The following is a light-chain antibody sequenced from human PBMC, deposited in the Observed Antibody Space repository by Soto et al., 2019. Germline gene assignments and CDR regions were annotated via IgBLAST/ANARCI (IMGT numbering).Light chain of an antibody. CDR2: DVT. J-gene: IGLJ1*01. CDR3: SSYRSSSIPGV. V-gene: IGLV2-14*03. Sequence: QSALTQPASVSGSPGQSITISCTGTSSDVGGYNYVSWYQQYPGRAPKLMIYDVTYRPSGVSNRFSAYKSGNTASLTISGLQAEDEADYYCSSYRSSSIPGVFGTGTKLTVL. CDR1: SSDVGGYNY.